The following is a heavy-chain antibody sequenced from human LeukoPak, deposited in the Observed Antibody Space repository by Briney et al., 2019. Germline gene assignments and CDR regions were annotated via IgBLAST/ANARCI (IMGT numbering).Heavy chain of an antibody. CDR3: ARQRMGCYYGSGSYCSNFDY. Sequence: PSETLSLTCTVSGGSISSSGYYWSWMRQPPGKGLEWIGEINHSGSTNYNPSLKSRVTISVDTSKNQFSLKLSSVTAADTAVYYCARQRMGCYYGSGSYCSNFDYWGQGTLVTVSS. J-gene: IGHJ4*02. V-gene: IGHV4-39*01. CDR1: GGSISSSGYY. D-gene: IGHD3-10*01. CDR2: INHSGST.